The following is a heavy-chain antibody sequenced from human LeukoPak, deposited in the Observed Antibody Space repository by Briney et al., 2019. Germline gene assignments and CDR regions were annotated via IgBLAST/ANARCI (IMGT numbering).Heavy chain of an antibody. D-gene: IGHD2-15*01. CDR3: ARDTRYSSAWYDN. Sequence: ASVKVSCKASGYTFTSYGISWVRQAPGQGLEWMGWITDYNRNTYYAQKFQGRVTMTIDTSTSTAYMELGSLRSDDTAVYYCARDTRYSSAWYDNWGQGTLVTVSS. V-gene: IGHV1-18*01. CDR2: ITDYNRNT. J-gene: IGHJ5*02. CDR1: GYTFTSYG.